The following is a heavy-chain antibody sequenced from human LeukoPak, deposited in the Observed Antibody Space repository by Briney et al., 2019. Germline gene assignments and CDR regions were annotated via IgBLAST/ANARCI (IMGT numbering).Heavy chain of an antibody. J-gene: IGHJ3*01. Sequence: GGSLRLSCAASGFNFGTYAMTWVRQAPGMGLEWVSTILNNGVSTYHADSVKGRFTISRDNSRNTLHLQMNSLRAEDTAIYYCAKGGGRPLEDAFDVWGQGTMVTV. V-gene: IGHV3-23*01. CDR3: AKGGGRPLEDAFDV. CDR1: GFNFGTYA. CDR2: ILNNGVST.